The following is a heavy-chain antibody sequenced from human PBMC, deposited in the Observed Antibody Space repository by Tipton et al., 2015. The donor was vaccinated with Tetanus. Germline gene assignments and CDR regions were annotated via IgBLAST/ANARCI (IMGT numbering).Heavy chain of an antibody. V-gene: IGHV4-61*08. CDR3: ARSADNWFDP. J-gene: IGHJ5*02. CDR1: GGSLRSGDHY. CDR2: ISASGST. Sequence: TLSLTCTVSGGSLRSGDHYWSWIRQPPGKGLEWLAYISASGSTNSNYSLKSRITISRDTSKNQFSLKLRSVTAADTAVYYCARSADNWFDPWGQGTLVTVSS.